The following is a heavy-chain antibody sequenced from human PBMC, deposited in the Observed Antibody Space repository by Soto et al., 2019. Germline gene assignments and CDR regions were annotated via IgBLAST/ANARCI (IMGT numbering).Heavy chain of an antibody. CDR2: IIPIFGTA. J-gene: IGHJ2*01. CDR1: GGTFSSYA. Sequence: SVKVSCKAPGGTFSSYAISWVRQAPGQGLEWMGGIIPIFGTANYAQKFQGRVTITADESTSTAYMELSSLRSEDTAVYYCARVVTVVKSFHYWYFDLWGRGTLVTVSS. D-gene: IGHD2-15*01. CDR3: ARVVTVVKSFHYWYFDL. V-gene: IGHV1-69*13.